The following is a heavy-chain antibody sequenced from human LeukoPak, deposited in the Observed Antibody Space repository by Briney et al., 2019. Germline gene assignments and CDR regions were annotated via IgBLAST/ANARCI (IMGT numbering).Heavy chain of an antibody. D-gene: IGHD2-15*01. CDR2: IYYSGST. Sequence: PSETLSLTCTVSGGSISSTSSYWGWIRQPPGKGLEWIGSIYYSGSTYYNPSLKSRVTISVDTSKNQFSLKLSSVTAADTAVYYCARAPIPGYCSGGSCLGYFDYWGQGTLVTVSS. V-gene: IGHV4-39*07. CDR3: ARAPIPGYCSGGSCLGYFDY. J-gene: IGHJ4*02. CDR1: GGSISSTSSY.